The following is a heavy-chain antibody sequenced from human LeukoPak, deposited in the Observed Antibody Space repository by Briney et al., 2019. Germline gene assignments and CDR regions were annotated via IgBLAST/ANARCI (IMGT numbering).Heavy chain of an antibody. CDR2: ISGSGGST. V-gene: IGHV3-23*01. CDR1: GFTFSDYY. D-gene: IGHD2-15*01. CDR3: ASTQRGDYFDY. Sequence: GGSLRLSCAASGFTFSDYYMSWIRQAPGKGLEWVSAISGSGGSTYYADSVKGRFTISRDNSKNTLYLQMNSLRAEDTAVYYCASTQRGDYFDYWGQGTLVTVSS. J-gene: IGHJ4*02.